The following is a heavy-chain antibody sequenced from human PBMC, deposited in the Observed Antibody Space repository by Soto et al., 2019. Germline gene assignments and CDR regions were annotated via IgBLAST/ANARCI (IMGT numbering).Heavy chain of an antibody. D-gene: IGHD6-13*01. Sequence: SQTLSLTCVISGDSVSSNSAAWNWIRQSPSRGLEWLGRTYYRSKWYNDYAVSVKSRITINPDTSKNQFSLQLNSVTPEDTAVYYCAREGLAAAGIWSFDPWGQGTLVTVSS. J-gene: IGHJ5*02. V-gene: IGHV6-1*01. CDR2: TYYRSKWYN. CDR3: AREGLAAAGIWSFDP. CDR1: GDSVSSNSAA.